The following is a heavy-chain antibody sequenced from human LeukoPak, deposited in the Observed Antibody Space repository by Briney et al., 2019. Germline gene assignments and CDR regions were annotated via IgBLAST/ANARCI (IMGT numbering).Heavy chain of an antibody. D-gene: IGHD3-10*01. CDR1: GYTFTSYG. CDR3: ARISGITYAGTSCDY. J-gene: IGHJ4*02. V-gene: IGHV1-18*01. CDR2: ISAYNGNT. Sequence: ASVKVSCKASGYTFTSYGISWVRQAPGQGLEWMGWISAYNGNTNYAQKLQGRVTMTTDTSTSTAYMEPRSLRSDDTAVYYCARISGITYAGTSCDYWGQGTLVTVSS.